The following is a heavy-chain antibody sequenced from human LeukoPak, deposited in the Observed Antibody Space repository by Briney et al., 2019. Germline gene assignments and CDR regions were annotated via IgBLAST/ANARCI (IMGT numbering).Heavy chain of an antibody. D-gene: IGHD6-13*01. CDR2: IIPILGIA. J-gene: IGHJ3*02. Sequence: SVNVSCTASGGTFSSYAISWVRQAPGQGLAWMGRIIPILGIANYAQKFQGRVTITADKSTSTAYMELSSLRSEDTAVYYCARDPTEHSSSWYPYAFDIWGQGTMVTVSS. CDR1: GGTFSSYA. CDR3: ARDPTEHSSSWYPYAFDI. V-gene: IGHV1-69*04.